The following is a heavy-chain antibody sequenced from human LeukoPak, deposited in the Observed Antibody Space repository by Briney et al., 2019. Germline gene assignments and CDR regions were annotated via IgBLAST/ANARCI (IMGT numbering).Heavy chain of an antibody. CDR3: VSCSSTSCYRLPFDY. V-gene: IGHV3-30*02. Sequence: HPGGSLRLSCAASGFTFSSYGMHWVRQAPGKGLEWVAFIRYDGSNKYYADSVKGRFTISRDNSKNTLYLQMNSLRAEDTAVYYCVSCSSTSCYRLPFDYWGQGTLVTVSS. D-gene: IGHD2-2*01. CDR2: IRYDGSNK. CDR1: GFTFSSYG. J-gene: IGHJ4*02.